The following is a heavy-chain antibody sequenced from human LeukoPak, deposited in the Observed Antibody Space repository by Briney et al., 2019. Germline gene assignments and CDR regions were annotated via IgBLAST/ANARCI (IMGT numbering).Heavy chain of an antibody. CDR3: ARVDWDLYYDP. CDR1: GYTFTSYG. D-gene: IGHD3/OR15-3a*01. J-gene: IGHJ5*02. Sequence: GASVKVSCKASGYTFTSYGISWVRQAPGQGLEWMGWINPNSGGTNYAQKFQGRVTMTRDTSISTAYMELNRLRSDDTAVYYCARVDWDLYYDPWGQGTLVTVSS. CDR2: INPNSGGT. V-gene: IGHV1-2*02.